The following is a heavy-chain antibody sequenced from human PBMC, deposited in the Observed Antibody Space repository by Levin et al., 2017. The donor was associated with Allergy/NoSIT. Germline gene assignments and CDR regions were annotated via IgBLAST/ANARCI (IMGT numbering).Heavy chain of an antibody. Sequence: SQTLSLPCSVSGGSVSTGSHYWSWIRQPPGKGLEWVGYIYNRGSTNYNPSLRSRVIISVDTSKNHFSLKLTTITAGDTAVYYCASASSWYYFDSWGQGTLVTVSS. V-gene: IGHV4-61*03. J-gene: IGHJ4*02. D-gene: IGHD6-13*01. CDR3: ASASSWYYFDS. CDR1: GGSVSTGSHY. CDR2: IYNRGST.